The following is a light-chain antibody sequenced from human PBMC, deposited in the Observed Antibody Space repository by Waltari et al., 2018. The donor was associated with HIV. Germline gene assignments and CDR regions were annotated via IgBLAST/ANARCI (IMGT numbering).Light chain of an antibody. Sequence: QSALTQPPSASGSPGQSVTISCTGTSSDIGDYDYVPWYQHQPGEAPKLLIYAVLNRPSGVPHRFSGSKSGNTASLTVSGLQAEDEADYYCSSYGGNSNVIFGGGTKLTVL. CDR2: AVL. J-gene: IGLJ2*01. CDR3: SSYGGNSNVI. V-gene: IGLV2-8*01. CDR1: SSDIGDYDY.